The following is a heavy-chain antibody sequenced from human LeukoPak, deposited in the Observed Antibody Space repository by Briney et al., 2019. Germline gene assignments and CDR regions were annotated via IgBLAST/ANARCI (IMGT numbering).Heavy chain of an antibody. J-gene: IGHJ6*03. CDR1: GFTFDDYA. CDR2: ISWNSGSI. Sequence: GGSLRLSCAASGFTFDDYAMHWVRQAPGKGLEWVSGISWNSGSIGYADSVKGRFTISRDNAKNSLYLQMNSLRAEDMALYYCAKAVGARSHYYMDVWGKGTTVTVSS. D-gene: IGHD6-6*01. CDR3: AKAVGARSHYYMDV. V-gene: IGHV3-9*03.